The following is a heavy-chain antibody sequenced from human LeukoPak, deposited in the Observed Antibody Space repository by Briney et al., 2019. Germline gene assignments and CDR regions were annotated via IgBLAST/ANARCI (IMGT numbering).Heavy chain of an antibody. CDR3: AREGLPSGATKIFDY. CDR2: IRTVTSSL. V-gene: IGHV3-21*01. CDR1: GFTFSSYS. D-gene: IGHD2-15*01. J-gene: IGHJ4*02. Sequence: GGSLRLSCAVSGFTFSSYSMHWVRQAPGKGLEWVSCIRTVTSSLYYADAVKGRFTVSRDNAKNSLYLEMNSLRAEDTAVYYCAREGLPSGATKIFDYWGQGTLVAVSS.